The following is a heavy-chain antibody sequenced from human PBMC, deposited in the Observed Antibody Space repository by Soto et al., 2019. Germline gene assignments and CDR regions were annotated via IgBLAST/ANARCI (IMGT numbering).Heavy chain of an antibody. CDR1: GFTFDDYT. CDR2: ISWDGGST. V-gene: IGHV3-43*01. D-gene: IGHD7-27*01. Sequence: GALRLSCAASGFTFDDYTMHWVRQAPGKGLEWVSLISWDGGSTYYADSVKGRFTISRDNSKNSLYLQMNSLRTEDTALYYCAKVDGTTWGAFDIWGQGTMVTVSS. CDR3: AKVDGTTWGAFDI. J-gene: IGHJ3*02.